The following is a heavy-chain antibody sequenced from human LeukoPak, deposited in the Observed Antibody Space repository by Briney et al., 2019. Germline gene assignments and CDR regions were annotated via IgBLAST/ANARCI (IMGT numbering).Heavy chain of an antibody. V-gene: IGHV1-69*06. D-gene: IGHD3-22*01. CDR1: GYTFTGYY. CDR3: ATRKRDYYDSSGYYPDY. CDR2: IIPIFGTA. J-gene: IGHJ4*02. Sequence: ASVKVSCKASGYTFTGYYMHWVRQAPGQGLEWMGGIIPIFGTANYAQKFQGRVTITADKSTSTAYMELSSLRSEDTAVYYCATRKRDYYDSSGYYPDYWGQGTLVTVSS.